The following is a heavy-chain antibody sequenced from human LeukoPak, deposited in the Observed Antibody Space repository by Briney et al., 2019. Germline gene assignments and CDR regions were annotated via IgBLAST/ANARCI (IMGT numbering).Heavy chain of an antibody. D-gene: IGHD2-15*01. CDR3: AKALVVAVDASRAFDN. CDR2: ISGRAAST. CDR1: GFTFSSYA. Sequence: PGGTLRLSCAASGFTFSSYAMTWVRQAPGKGLEWVSGISGRAASTYYADSVKGRFTISRDNSKNMLYLHMNSLRGEDTATYYCAKALVVAVDASRAFDNWGQGTLVTVSS. J-gene: IGHJ4*02. V-gene: IGHV3-23*01.